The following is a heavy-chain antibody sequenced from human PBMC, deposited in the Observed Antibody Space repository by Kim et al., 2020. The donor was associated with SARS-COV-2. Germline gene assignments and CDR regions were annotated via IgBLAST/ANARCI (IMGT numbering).Heavy chain of an antibody. CDR1: ELALSDNY. CDR2: IFSGGNT. CDR3: ARWCSGANCYPAYYYGM. V-gene: IGHV3-66*01. J-gene: IGHJ6*01. Sequence: GGSLRLSCVVSELALSDNYVSWVRQAPGKGLEWVSAIFSGGNTNYADSVKGRFTVSRDTSNNTVYLQMNSLSPEDAAVYHCARWCSGANCYPAYYYGM. D-gene: IGHD2-15*01.